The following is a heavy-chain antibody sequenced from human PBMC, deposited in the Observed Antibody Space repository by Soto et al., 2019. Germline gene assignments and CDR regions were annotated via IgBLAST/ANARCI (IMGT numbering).Heavy chain of an antibody. CDR2: IRTKGEGGTT. D-gene: IGHD1-1*01. J-gene: IGHJ4*02. CDR3: TTGSNEGY. V-gene: IGHV3-15*07. CDR1: GFTFSSAW. Sequence: ESGGGLVKPGESLRLSCAASGFTFSSAWMNWVRQAPGKGLEWVGRIRTKGEGGTTDYPAPGKGRFTISRDDSKNTLYLQMNSLKTEDTAVYYCTTGSNEGYWGQGILVTVSS.